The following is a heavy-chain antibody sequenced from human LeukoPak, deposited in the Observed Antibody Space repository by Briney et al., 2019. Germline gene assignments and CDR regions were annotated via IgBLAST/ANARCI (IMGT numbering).Heavy chain of an antibody. V-gene: IGHV4-31*03. CDR3: ARMVRGVIVAFDI. CDR1: GGSISSGGHY. J-gene: IGHJ3*02. Sequence: KPSQTLSLTCTVSGGSISSGGHYWGWIRQHPGKGLEWIGYIYYSGSTYYNPSLKSRVTISVDTSKNQFSLKLSSVTAADTAVYYCARMVRGVIVAFDIWGQGTMVTVSS. D-gene: IGHD3-10*01. CDR2: IYYSGST.